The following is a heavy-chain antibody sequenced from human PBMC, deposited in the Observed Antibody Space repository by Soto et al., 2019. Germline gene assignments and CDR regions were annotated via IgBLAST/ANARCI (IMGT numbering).Heavy chain of an antibody. V-gene: IGHV2-5*02. CDR1: GFSLSTSGMG. J-gene: IGHJ4*02. CDR3: IHSLVASTYADYEYFNSFDY. Sequence: QITLKESGPTLVKPTQTLTLTCTFSGFSLSTSGMGVGWIRQPPGKALEWLALIYWDDDKRYSPSLKSRLTITKDTTKNVVVITMNTMVPVHTAIYYCIHSLVASTYADYEYFNSFDYWGQGTLVSVAS. D-gene: IGHD4-17*01. CDR2: IYWDDDK.